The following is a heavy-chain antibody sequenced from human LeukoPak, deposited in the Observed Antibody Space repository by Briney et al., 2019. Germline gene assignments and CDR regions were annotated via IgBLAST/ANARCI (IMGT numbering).Heavy chain of an antibody. V-gene: IGHV4-34*01. J-gene: IGHJ6*02. CDR3: ARGKRSSGWYSYYYGMDG. D-gene: IGHD6-19*01. CDR2: INHSGST. CDR1: GGSFSGYY. Sequence: PSETLSLTCAVCGGSFSGYYWSWIRQPPGKGLEWVGEINHSGSTNYNPSLKSRVTISVDTSKNQFSLKLSSVTAADTAVYYCARGKRSSGWYSYYYGMDGWGQGTTVTVSS.